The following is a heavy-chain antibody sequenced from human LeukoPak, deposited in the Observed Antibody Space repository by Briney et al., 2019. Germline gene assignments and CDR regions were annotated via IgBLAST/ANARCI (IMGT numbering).Heavy chain of an antibody. CDR1: GGTFSSYA. V-gene: IGHV1-69*04. CDR2: IIPILGIA. J-gene: IGHJ4*02. D-gene: IGHD3-22*01. Sequence: SVKVSCKASGGTFSSYAISWVRQAPGQGLERMGRIIPILGIANYAQKFQGRVTITADKSTSTAYMELSSLRSEDTAVYYCARDFRRSAYYDSSGYYPPLAYWGQGTLVTVSS. CDR3: ARDFRRSAYYDSSGYYPPLAY.